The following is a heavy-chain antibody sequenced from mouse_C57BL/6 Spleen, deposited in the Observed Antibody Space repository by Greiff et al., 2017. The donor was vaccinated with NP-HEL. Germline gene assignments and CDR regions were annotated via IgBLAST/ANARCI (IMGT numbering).Heavy chain of an antibody. D-gene: IGHD1-1*01. V-gene: IGHV1-53*01. J-gene: IGHJ1*03. CDR3: ARGGTTVGAHWYFDV. Sequence: QVQLQQPGTELVKPGASVKLSCKASGYTFTSYWMPWVKQRPGHGLEWIGNINPSNGGTNYIEKFKSKATLTVDKSSSTAYMQLSSLTYEDSAVYYCARGGTTVGAHWYFDVWGTGTTVTVSS. CDR2: INPSNGGT. CDR1: GYTFTSYW.